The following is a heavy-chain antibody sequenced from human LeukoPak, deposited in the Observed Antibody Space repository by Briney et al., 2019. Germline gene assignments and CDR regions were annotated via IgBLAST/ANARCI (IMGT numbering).Heavy chain of an antibody. CDR1: GGSISSYY. D-gene: IGHD5-18*01. Sequence: SPSETLSLTCTVSGGSISSYYWSWTRQHPGKGLEWIGYIYYSGSTYYNPSLKSRVTISVDTSKNQFSLKLSSVTAADTAVYYCASVDTAMAPPWGFDPWGQGTLVTVSS. CDR2: IYYSGST. V-gene: IGHV4-59*06. CDR3: ASVDTAMAPPWGFDP. J-gene: IGHJ5*02.